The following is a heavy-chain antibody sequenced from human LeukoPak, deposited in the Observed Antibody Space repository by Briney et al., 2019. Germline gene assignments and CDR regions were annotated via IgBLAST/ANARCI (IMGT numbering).Heavy chain of an antibody. CDR1: GFTFSNYS. Sequence: PGGSLRLSCAVSGFTFSNYSMNWVRQAPGKGLEWVSTISNSDGSTYYADSVKGRFSISRDNAENTLYLQMNSLRADDTAVYYCAKATGYLLWGQGTLVTVSS. J-gene: IGHJ4*02. CDR2: ISNSDGST. V-gene: IGHV3-23*01. D-gene: IGHD1-14*01. CDR3: AKATGYLL.